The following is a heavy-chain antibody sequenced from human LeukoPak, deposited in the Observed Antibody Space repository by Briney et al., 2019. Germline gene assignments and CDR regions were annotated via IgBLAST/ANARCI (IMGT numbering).Heavy chain of an antibody. CDR2: FKSKPDGGTI. Sequence: GGSLRLSCATSGFTFSNAWMTWVRQAPGKGLEWVGRFKSKPDGGTIDYAAPVKGRFTISRDDSKNTLYLQMNSLKAEDTAVYYCAREGGPYRPLDYSGQGTLVTVAS. CDR3: AREGGPYRPLDY. J-gene: IGHJ4*02. V-gene: IGHV3-15*01. CDR1: GFTFSNAW.